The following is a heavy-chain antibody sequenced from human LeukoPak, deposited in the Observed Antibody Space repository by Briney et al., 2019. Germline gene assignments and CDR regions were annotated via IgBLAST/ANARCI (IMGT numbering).Heavy chain of an antibody. D-gene: IGHD6-13*01. Sequence: GASVRVSCKASGYTFTSYAMNWVRQAPGQGLEWMGIINPSGGSTSYAQKFQGRVTMTRDMSTSTVYVELSSLRSEDAAVYYCARAAPLGAAGANWFDPWGQGTLVTVSS. CDR2: INPSGGST. CDR3: ARAAPLGAAGANWFDP. J-gene: IGHJ5*02. V-gene: IGHV1-46*01. CDR1: GYTFTSYA.